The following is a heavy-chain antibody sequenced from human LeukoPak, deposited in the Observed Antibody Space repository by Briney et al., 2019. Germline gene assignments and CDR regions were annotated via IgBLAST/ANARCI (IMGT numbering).Heavy chain of an antibody. Sequence: GGSLRLSCAASGFTFSSYAMSWVRQVPGKGLEWVSAISGSGGSTYYADSVKGRFTISRDNSKNTLYLQMNSLRAEDTAVYYCATHGYSSSWYQNWYFDLWGRGTLVTVSS. CDR2: ISGSGGST. CDR1: GFTFSSYA. D-gene: IGHD6-13*01. V-gene: IGHV3-23*01. CDR3: ATHGYSSSWYQNWYFDL. J-gene: IGHJ2*01.